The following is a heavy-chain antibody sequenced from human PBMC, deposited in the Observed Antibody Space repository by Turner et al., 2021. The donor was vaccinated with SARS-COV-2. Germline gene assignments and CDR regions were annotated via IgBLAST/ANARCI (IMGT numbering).Heavy chain of an antibody. V-gene: IGHV4-39*01. CDR3: ARQVFYQGYFDY. D-gene: IGHD2-2*01. CDR1: GASINGSTYY. J-gene: IGHJ4*02. Sequence: QLLLQESGPGLVKPSETLSLSCSVSGASINGSTYYWGWVRQPPGKGLEWIGSIYYSGTTFSNPSLMSRVTISVDTSNNQFSMRLNSVTAADTAVYYCARQVFYQGYFDYWGQGALVTVSS. CDR2: IYYSGTT.